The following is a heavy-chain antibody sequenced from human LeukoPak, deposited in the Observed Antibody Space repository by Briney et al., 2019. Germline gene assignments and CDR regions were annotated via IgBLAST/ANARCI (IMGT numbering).Heavy chain of an antibody. J-gene: IGHJ6*02. V-gene: IGHV3-23*01. CDR1: GFTFCNYA. Sequence: PGGSLRLSSAASGFTFCNYAMSWVRHAPGKGLEWVLSLGGSGGNKYHADSVKGRFTVSRDNSKNTLYLQMNSLRAEDTAIYDCAKDLWYFGMDVWGQGTTVTVSS. CDR3: AKDLWYFGMDV. CDR2: LGGSGGNK. D-gene: IGHD3-16*01.